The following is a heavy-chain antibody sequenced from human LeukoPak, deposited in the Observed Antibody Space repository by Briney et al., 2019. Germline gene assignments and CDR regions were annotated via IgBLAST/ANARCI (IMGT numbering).Heavy chain of an antibody. V-gene: IGHV1-2*02. J-gene: IGHJ4*02. CDR2: INPNSGGT. D-gene: IGHD3-10*01. Sequence: ASVKVSCKASGYTFTGYYMHWVRQAPGQGLEWMGWINPNSGGTNYAQKFQGRVTMTRDTSISTAYMELSRLRSDDTAVYYCAVKARGWFGELLSDYFDYWGQGTLVTVSS. CDR1: GYTFTGYY. CDR3: AVKARGWFGELLSDYFDY.